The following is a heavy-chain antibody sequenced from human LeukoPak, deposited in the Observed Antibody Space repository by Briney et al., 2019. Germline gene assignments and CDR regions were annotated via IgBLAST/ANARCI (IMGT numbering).Heavy chain of an antibody. D-gene: IGHD5-18*01. CDR2: IYPGDSDT. V-gene: IGHV5-51*01. J-gene: IGHJ4*02. CDR1: GYSFTSYW. Sequence: GESLKISCKGSGYSFTSYWIGWVRQMPGKGLEWMAIIYPGDSDTRYSPSFQGQVTISADKFISTAYLQWSSLKASDTAIYYCTRGGYSYGSRVDYWGQGTLVTVSS. CDR3: TRGGYSYGSRVDY.